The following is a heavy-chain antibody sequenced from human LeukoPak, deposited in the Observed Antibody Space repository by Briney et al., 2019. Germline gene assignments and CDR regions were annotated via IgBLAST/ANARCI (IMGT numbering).Heavy chain of an antibody. J-gene: IGHJ4*02. D-gene: IGHD5-18*01. CDR1: GFTFSSYA. CDR3: AREVRGYSYGEYDY. Sequence: PGGSLRLSCAASGFTFSSYAMHWVRQAPGKGLEYVSAISSNGGSTYYANSVKGRFTISRDNSKNTLYLQMGSLRAEDMAVYYCAREVRGYSYGEYDYWGQGTLVTVSS. V-gene: IGHV3-64*01. CDR2: ISSNGGST.